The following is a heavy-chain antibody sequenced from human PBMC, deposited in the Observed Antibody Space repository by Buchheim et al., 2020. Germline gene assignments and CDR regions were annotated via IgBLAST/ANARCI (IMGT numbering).Heavy chain of an antibody. CDR3: VKGGSRSYVRVNFDS. J-gene: IGHJ4*02. Sequence: QAQLVESGGGVVQPGRSLRLSCAASRFIFSDYGMHWVRQAPGKGLEWVAVTSYDGSNKYYADSVKGRFTISRDNSKNTLYLQMNRLRIEDTAVYYCVKGGSRSYVRVNFDSWGRGIL. V-gene: IGHV3-30*18. CDR1: RFIFSDYG. CDR2: TSYDGSNK. D-gene: IGHD3-10*01.